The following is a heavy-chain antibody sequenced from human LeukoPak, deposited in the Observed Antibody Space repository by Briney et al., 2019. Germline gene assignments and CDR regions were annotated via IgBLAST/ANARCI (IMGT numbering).Heavy chain of an antibody. D-gene: IGHD1-26*01. CDR3: ARDLRRAATGNLPYYFDY. CDR2: VHYTGRT. Sequence: PSETLSLTCTVSGDSISDYYWSWIRQPPGKGLEWIGYVHYTGRTDYNPSLKSRVTISIDTSKNQFSLRLSSVTAADTAVYYCARDLRRAATGNLPYYFDYWGQGTLVTVSS. CDR1: GDSISDYY. J-gene: IGHJ4*02. V-gene: IGHV4-59*01.